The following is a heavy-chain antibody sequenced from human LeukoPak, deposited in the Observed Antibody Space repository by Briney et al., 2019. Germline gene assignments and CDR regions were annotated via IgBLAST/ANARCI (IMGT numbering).Heavy chain of an antibody. CDR2: IFDDGSSE. V-gene: IGHV3-33*01. CDR3: ARAHGDCSSTSCYMDFDF. D-gene: IGHD2-2*02. Sequence: PGRSLRLSCAASGFTFSSYGMHWVRQAPGKGLEWVAVIFDDGSSEYYADSVKGRFTISRDDSKNTLYVQMNSLRAEDTAVYYCARAHGDCSSTSCYMDFDFWGLGTLVTVSS. CDR1: GFTFSSYG. J-gene: IGHJ4*02.